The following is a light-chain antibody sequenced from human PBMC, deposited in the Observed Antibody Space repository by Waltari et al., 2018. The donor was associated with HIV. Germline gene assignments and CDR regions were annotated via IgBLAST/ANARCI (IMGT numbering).Light chain of an antibody. J-gene: IGKJ4*01. Sequence: DIVMTQSPDSLAVSLGERATINCKSSQSVLYSSNNKNYLAWYQQKPGRPPRLLIYWASTREAGVPDRFSGSGSGTDFTLTISSLQAEDVAVYYCQQYYSIPPLTFGGGTKVEIK. CDR2: WAS. CDR3: QQYYSIPPLT. V-gene: IGKV4-1*01. CDR1: QSVLYSSNNKNY.